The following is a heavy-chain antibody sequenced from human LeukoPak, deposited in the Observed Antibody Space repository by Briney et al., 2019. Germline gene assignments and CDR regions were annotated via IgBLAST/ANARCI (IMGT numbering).Heavy chain of an antibody. CDR3: ATVRYYDSPGDSDYFDF. V-gene: IGHV1-24*01. CDR2: FDPDTVET. CDR1: GYTLTELS. Sequence: GASVKVSCRVSGYTLTELSMHWVRQAPGKRLEWMGGFDPDTVETIYAQKFQGRVTMTEDTSTDTAYMDLSSLRSDDTAVYYCATVRYYDSPGDSDYFDFWGQGTLVTVSS. D-gene: IGHD3-22*01. J-gene: IGHJ4*02.